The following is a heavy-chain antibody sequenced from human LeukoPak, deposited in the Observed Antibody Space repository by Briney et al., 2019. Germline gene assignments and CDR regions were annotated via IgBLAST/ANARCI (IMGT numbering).Heavy chain of an antibody. CDR2: INADGSTT. CDR3: ARRIRVEDRGAAYLDY. D-gene: IGHD6-25*01. Sequence: PGGSLRLSCAASGFTFSNAWMSWVRQAPGKGLVWVSRINADGSTTSYADSVKGRFTISRDNAKNTLYLQMDSLRADDTAVYYCARRIRVEDRGAAYLDYWGQGTLVTVSS. CDR1: GFTFSNAW. V-gene: IGHV3-74*01. J-gene: IGHJ4*02.